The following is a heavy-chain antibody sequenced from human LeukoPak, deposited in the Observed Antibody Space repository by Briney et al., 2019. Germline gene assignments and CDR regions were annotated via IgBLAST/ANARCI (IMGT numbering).Heavy chain of an antibody. CDR2: INHSGST. V-gene: IGHV4-34*01. D-gene: IGHD3-3*01. J-gene: IGHJ4*02. Sequence: PSQTLSLTCAGYGGSFTGYYWSWIRQPPGKGLEWMGEINHSGSTNYNPSLKSRVTISVDTSKNQFSLKLSSVTAADTAVYSCVRARRDSGYYIVAYWGQGTLVKVSS. CDR1: GGSFTGYY. CDR3: VRARRDSGYYIVAY.